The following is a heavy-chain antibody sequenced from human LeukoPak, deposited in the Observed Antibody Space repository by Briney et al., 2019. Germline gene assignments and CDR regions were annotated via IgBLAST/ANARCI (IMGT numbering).Heavy chain of an antibody. D-gene: IGHD3-22*01. V-gene: IGHV5-51*01. CDR3: ARRSYYDSDGYYYDF. CDR2: IYPDDSDT. J-gene: IGHJ4*02. Sequence: GESLEISCKGSGYIFTNYWIAWVRQMPGKGLEWMGIIYPDDSDTRYSPSFQGQVTISADKSISTAYLQWSSLKASDTAMYYCARRSYYDSDGYYYDFWGQGTLVTVSS. CDR1: GYIFTNYW.